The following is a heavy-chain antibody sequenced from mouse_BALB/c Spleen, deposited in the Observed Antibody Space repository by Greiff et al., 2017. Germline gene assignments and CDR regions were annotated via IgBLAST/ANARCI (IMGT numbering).Heavy chain of an antibody. J-gene: IGHJ1*01. CDR2: IDPANGNT. D-gene: IGHD2-3*01. V-gene: IGHV14-3*02. Sequence: VQLQQSGAELVKPGASVKLSCTASGFNIKDTYMHWVKQRPEQGLEWIGRIDPANGNTKYDPKFQGKATITADTSSNTAYLQLSSLTSEDTAVYYCASGDGSRYFDVWGAGTTVTVSS. CDR3: ASGDGSRYFDV. CDR1: GFNIKDTY.